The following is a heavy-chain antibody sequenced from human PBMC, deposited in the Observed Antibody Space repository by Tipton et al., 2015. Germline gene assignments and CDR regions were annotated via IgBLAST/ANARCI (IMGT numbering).Heavy chain of an antibody. CDR1: GGSFSGYY. CDR2: INHSGGT. D-gene: IGHD4-11*01. V-gene: IGHV4-34*01. Sequence: TLSLTCAVYGGSFSGYYWTWIRQPPGKGLEWIGEINHSGGTKYNPSLKSRVTMSVDTSKKQFSLKLNSVTAADTAVYYCARGRGMRLLDSWGQGTLVTVST. J-gene: IGHJ4*02. CDR3: ARGRGMRLLDS.